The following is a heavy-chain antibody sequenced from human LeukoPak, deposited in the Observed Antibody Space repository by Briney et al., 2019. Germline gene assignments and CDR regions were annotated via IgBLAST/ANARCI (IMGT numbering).Heavy chain of an antibody. CDR1: GFSVNNNY. V-gene: IGHV3-53*01. J-gene: IGHJ4*02. Sequence: PGGSLRLSCVVSGFSVNNNYIIWVRQAPGNGLERVSVIYGDGRTSHSASVRGRFTISRDNSKNIVSLQMNNLRAEDTAVYYCARGRGLGVVSPYFDYWGQGTLVTVSS. CDR3: ARGRGLGVVSPYFDY. CDR2: IYGDGRT. D-gene: IGHD3-3*01.